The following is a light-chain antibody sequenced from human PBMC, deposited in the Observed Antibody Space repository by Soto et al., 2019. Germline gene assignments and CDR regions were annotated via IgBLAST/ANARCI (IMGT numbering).Light chain of an antibody. CDR2: DAS. Sequence: DIQMTQSPSTLSASVGYRVTISCRASQSISSWLAWYQQKPGKAPNLLIYDASSLQSGVPSRFSGIGYGTEFTLTISSLQPDDFATYYCQQYSSHWTFGQGTKVDIK. CDR1: QSISSW. CDR3: QQYSSHWT. V-gene: IGKV1-5*01. J-gene: IGKJ1*01.